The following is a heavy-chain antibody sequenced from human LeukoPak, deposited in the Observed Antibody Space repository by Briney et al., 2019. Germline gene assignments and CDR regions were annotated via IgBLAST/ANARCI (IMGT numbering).Heavy chain of an antibody. Sequence: GASVKVSCKASGYTFTFYFIHWVRHAPGQRPEWMGWINCNTGDTNYAQKFQGRVSMTRDTSTSTLYMDLTRLTSDDTAVYYCARDRYFVGNSYGYWGQGTLVTVSS. CDR1: GYTFTFYF. D-gene: IGHD2-21*01. V-gene: IGHV1-2*02. CDR3: ARDRYFVGNSYGY. J-gene: IGHJ4*02. CDR2: INCNTGDT.